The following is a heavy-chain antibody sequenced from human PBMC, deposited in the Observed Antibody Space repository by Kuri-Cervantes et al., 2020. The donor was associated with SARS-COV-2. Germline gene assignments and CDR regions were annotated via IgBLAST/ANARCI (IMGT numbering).Heavy chain of an antibody. CDR3: AKVRDEEIGVILAATFDS. Sequence: GESLKISCAASGFTFSNYGMTWVRQAPGRGLEWVSAISGYGGSTLYADSVKGRFTVSRDNSKNTLYLQMNYLGVEDTAIYYCAKVRDEEIGVILAATFDSWGQGTLVTVSS. CDR1: GFTFSNYG. CDR2: ISGYGGST. D-gene: IGHD5-12*01. J-gene: IGHJ4*02. V-gene: IGHV3-23*01.